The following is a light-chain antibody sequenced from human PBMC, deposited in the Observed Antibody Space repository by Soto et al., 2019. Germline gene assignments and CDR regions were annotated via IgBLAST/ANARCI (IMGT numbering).Light chain of an antibody. J-gene: IGLJ2*01. CDR3: QSYDSSLSVVV. CDR1: SSNIGAGYD. V-gene: IGLV1-40*01. Sequence: QSVLTQPPSVSGAPGQRVTISCTGSSSNIGAGYDVHWYQQHPGTAPKLLIYGNSKRPSGVPDRFSGSKSGTSASLAITGLQAEDEADYYCQSYDSSLSVVVFGGGTKLTVL. CDR2: GNS.